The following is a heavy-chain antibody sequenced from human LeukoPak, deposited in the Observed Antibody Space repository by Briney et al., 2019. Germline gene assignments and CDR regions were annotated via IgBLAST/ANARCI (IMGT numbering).Heavy chain of an antibody. J-gene: IGHJ4*02. CDR3: ARGSPAGSVLDKYSGSFFDY. Sequence: SETLSLTCTASGGSISSGGYFWSWIRQPPGKGLEWIGYIYYSGSTNYNPSLKSRVTISVDTSKNQFSLKLSSVTAADTAVYYCARGSPAGSVLDKYSGSFFDYWGQGTLVTVSS. CDR1: GGSISSGGYF. CDR2: IYYSGST. V-gene: IGHV4-61*08. D-gene: IGHD1-26*01.